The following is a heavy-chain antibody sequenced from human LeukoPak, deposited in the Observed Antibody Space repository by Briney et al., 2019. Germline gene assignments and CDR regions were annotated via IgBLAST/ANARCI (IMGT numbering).Heavy chain of an antibody. CDR3: ARVPRRVVVPAAILFDP. CDR1: GYTFIGYY. D-gene: IGHD2-2*02. V-gene: IGHV1-2*02. Sequence: ASVKVSRQASGYTFIGYYMHWVRQAPAQGLEWMGWINPNNGGTNYPQKFQGRVTMTRDTSISTTYMGLSRLISDNTAVYYCARVPRRVVVPAAILFDPWGQGTLVTVSS. CDR2: INPNNGGT. J-gene: IGHJ5*02.